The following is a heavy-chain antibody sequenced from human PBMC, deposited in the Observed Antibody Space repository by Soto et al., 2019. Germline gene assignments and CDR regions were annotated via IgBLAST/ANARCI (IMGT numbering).Heavy chain of an antibody. CDR1: GGSISSSDFY. CDR3: AVVDSTGNWFAP. D-gene: IGHD3-22*01. CDR2: MYYSGTT. J-gene: IGHJ5*02. V-gene: IGHV4-39*01. Sequence: QLQLQESGPGLVKPSETLSLTCTVSGGSISSSDFYWGWLRQPPGKGLDFIGSMYYSGTTYYNPSLKNRITISVDTSKNQFSLKLISVAAADTAVYYCAVVDSTGNWFAPWGQGALVTVSS.